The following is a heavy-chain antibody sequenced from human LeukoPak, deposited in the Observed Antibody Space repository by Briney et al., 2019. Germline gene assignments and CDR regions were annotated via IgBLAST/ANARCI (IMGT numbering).Heavy chain of an antibody. J-gene: IGHJ6*02. CDR2: INHSGST. V-gene: IGHV4-34*01. Sequence: SETLSLTCAVYGGSFSGYYWSWIRQPPGKGLEWIGEINHSGSTNYNPSLKSRVTISVDTSKNQFSLKLSSVTAADTAVYYCARDTGDVWGQGTTVTVSS. CDR1: GGSFSGYY. D-gene: IGHD5-18*01. CDR3: ARDTGDV.